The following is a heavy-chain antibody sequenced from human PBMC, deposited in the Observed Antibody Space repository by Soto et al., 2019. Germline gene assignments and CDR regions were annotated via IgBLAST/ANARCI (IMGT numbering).Heavy chain of an antibody. CDR3: ATDGWFGELPYYFDY. J-gene: IGHJ4*02. CDR2: ISYDGSNK. D-gene: IGHD3-10*01. Sequence: GGSLRLSCAASGFTFSSYGMHWVRQAPGKGLEWVAVISYDGSNKYYADPVKGRFTISRDNSKNTLYLQMNSLRAEDTAVYYCATDGWFGELPYYFDYWGQGTLVTVSS. CDR1: GFTFSSYG. V-gene: IGHV3-30*03.